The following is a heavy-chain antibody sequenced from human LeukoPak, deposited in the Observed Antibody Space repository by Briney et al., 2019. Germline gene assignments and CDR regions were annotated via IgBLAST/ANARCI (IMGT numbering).Heavy chain of an antibody. D-gene: IGHD6-6*01. V-gene: IGHV4-34*01. CDR1: GGSFSGYY. CDR2: INHSGST. J-gene: IGHJ4*02. Sequence: SETLSLTCAVYGGSFSGYYWSWIRQPPGKGLEWIGEINHSGSTNYNPSLKSRVTISVDTSKNQFSLKLSSVTAADTAVYYCARGLFPPGREHTGHSSSPSYFDYWGQGTLVTVSS. CDR3: ARGLFPPGREHTGHSSSPSYFDY.